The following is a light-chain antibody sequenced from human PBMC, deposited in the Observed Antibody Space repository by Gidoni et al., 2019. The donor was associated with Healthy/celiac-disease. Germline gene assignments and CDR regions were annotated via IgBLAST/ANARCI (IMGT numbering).Light chain of an antibody. Sequence: AIRITQSPSSLSASTGDRVTITCRAIQGISSYLAWYQQKPGKAPKLLIYAASTLQSGVPSRFSGSGSGTDFTLTISCLQSEDFATYYCQQYYSYPLFGQGTKLEIK. CDR3: QQYYSYPL. V-gene: IGKV1-8*01. CDR2: AAS. CDR1: QGISSY. J-gene: IGKJ2*01.